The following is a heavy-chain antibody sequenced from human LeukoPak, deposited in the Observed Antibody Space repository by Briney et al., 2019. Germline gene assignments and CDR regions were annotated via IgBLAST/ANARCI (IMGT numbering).Heavy chain of an antibody. V-gene: IGHV4-39*01. CDR2: IYYSGST. Sequence: SETLSLTCTVSGGSISSSSYYWGWIRQPPGKGLEWIGYIYYSGSTYYNPSLKSRVTISVDTSKNQFSLKLSSVTAADTAVYYCAESRGAEYFQHWGQGTLVTVSS. D-gene: IGHD3-10*01. CDR1: GGSISSSSYY. CDR3: AESRGAEYFQH. J-gene: IGHJ1*01.